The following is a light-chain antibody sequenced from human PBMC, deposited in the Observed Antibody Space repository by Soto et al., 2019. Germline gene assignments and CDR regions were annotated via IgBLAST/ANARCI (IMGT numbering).Light chain of an antibody. V-gene: IGLV2-8*01. Sequence: QSALTQPPSASGSPGQSVAISCTGTSRVVGASDYVSWYQQHSGKAPQLLLYEVNKRPSGVPHRFSGSKSGNTASLTVSALPADDEADYYCLSQSGSSKVLGTGTKLTVL. J-gene: IGLJ1*01. CDR1: SRVVGASDY. CDR2: EVN. CDR3: LSQSGSSKV.